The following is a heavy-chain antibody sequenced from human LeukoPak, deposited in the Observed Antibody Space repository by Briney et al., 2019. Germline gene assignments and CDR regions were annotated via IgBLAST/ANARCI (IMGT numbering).Heavy chain of an antibody. CDR3: ARIRGGPIDY. J-gene: IGHJ4*02. V-gene: IGHV3-30-3*01. CDR2: ISYDGTDT. D-gene: IGHD3-16*01. Sequence: GGSLRLSCAASGFTLSTFAMHWVRQAPGKGLEWVAVISYDGTDTYYADSVKGRFTISRDTSKNSLYLQMNSLRPEDTAVFYCARIRGGPIDYWGQGTLVTVSS. CDR1: GFTLSTFA.